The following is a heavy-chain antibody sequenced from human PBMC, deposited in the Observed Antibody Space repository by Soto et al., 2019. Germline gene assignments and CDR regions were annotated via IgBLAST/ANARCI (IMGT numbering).Heavy chain of an antibody. V-gene: IGHV4-31*03. CDR3: ANPPRDCDTTRCPYSFDY. Sequence: SETLSLTCTVSGGSISTGGYYWNWIRQHPGKGLEWIGYFYYSGSTYYNPSLKSRVTISVNTSKNQFSLKLSSVTAADTAVYYCANPPRDCDTTRCPYSFDYWGQGALVTVSS. CDR1: GGSISTGGYY. J-gene: IGHJ4*02. CDR2: FYYSGST. D-gene: IGHD2-2*01.